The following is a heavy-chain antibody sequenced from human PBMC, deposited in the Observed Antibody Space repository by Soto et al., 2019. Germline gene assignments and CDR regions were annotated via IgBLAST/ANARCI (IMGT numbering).Heavy chain of an antibody. V-gene: IGHV2-5*02. J-gene: IGHJ4*02. D-gene: IGHD3-3*01. CDR1: GFSLSTSGVG. Sequence: QITLKESGPTLVKPTQTLTLTCTFSGFSLSTSGVGVGWIRQPPGKALEWLALIYWDDDKRYSPSLKSRLTITKDTSKNQVVLTMTNMDPVDTATYYCAHRYDFWSGYWGGGFDYWGQGTLVTVSS. CDR3: AHRYDFWSGYWGGGFDY. CDR2: IYWDDDK.